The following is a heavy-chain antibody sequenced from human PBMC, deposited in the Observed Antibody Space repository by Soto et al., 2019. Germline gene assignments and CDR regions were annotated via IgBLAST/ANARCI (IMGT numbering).Heavy chain of an antibody. CDR2: VDPEDAET. CDR1: GYTFTDYY. CDR3: ATLTRSTGAIFDY. V-gene: IGHV1-69-2*01. D-gene: IGHD4-4*01. Sequence: EVQLVQSGAEVKKPGTTVKISCKVSGYTFTDYYMHWVQQAPGKGREWMGLVDPEDAETLYAEKFQDRVTRTADTSTDTAYMALSSLRSDDTDVYYCATLTRSTGAIFDYWGQGTMVTVSS. J-gene: IGHJ4*02.